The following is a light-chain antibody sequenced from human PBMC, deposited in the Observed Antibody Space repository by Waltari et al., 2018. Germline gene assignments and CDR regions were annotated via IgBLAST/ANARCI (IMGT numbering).Light chain of an antibody. Sequence: EVVLTQSTGTLSLSPGERATLSCRASQSIGRTLTWDPQKPGQSPRLLMYGASIRAAGIPDRFSGGGSGTDFILTITRLEPEDFAVYYCQNYERLPVTFGQGTKVEIK. CDR2: GAS. CDR3: QNYERLPVT. J-gene: IGKJ1*01. V-gene: IGKV3-20*01. CDR1: QSIGRT.